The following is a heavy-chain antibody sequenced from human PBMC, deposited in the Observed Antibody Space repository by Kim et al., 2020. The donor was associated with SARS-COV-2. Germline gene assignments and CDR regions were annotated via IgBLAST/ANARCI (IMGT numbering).Heavy chain of an antibody. CDR2: ISSSSSYI. CDR1: GFTFSSYS. J-gene: IGHJ3*02. V-gene: IGHV3-21*01. D-gene: IGHD5-12*01. Sequence: GGSLRLSCAASGFTFSSYSMNWVRQAPGKGLEWVSSISSSSSYIYYADSVKGRFTISRDNAKNSLYLQMNSLRAEDTAVYYCARVATILEVDAFDIWGQGTMVTVSS. CDR3: ARVATILEVDAFDI.